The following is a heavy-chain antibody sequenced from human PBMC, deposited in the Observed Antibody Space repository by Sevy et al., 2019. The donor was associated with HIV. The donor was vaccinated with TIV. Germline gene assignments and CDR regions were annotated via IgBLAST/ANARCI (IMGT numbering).Heavy chain of an antibody. Sequence: GGSLRLSCAASGFTFRTYGIHWVRQAPGKGLEWVALISYDGSKIFYIDSVKGRFTVSRDNSRNALYLQMNSLRPEDTAVYYCARGGIMITFGGVIADDAFDIWGQGTMVTVSS. CDR1: GFTFRTYG. V-gene: IGHV3-30*03. J-gene: IGHJ3*02. D-gene: IGHD3-16*02. CDR3: ARGGIMITFGGVIADDAFDI. CDR2: ISYDGSKI.